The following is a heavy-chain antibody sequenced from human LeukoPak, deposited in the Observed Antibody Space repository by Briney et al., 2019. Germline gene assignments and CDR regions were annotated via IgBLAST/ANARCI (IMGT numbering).Heavy chain of an antibody. D-gene: IGHD1-26*01. J-gene: IGHJ4*02. CDR3: ARSSIVGATDYFDY. V-gene: IGHV4-59*12. CDR1: GGSISSYY. Sequence: SETLSLTCTVSGGSISSYYWSWIRQPPGKGLEWIGYIYYSGSTNYNPSLKSRVTISVDTSKNQFSLKLNSVTAADTAVYYCARSSIVGATDYFDYWGQGTLVTVSS. CDR2: IYYSGST.